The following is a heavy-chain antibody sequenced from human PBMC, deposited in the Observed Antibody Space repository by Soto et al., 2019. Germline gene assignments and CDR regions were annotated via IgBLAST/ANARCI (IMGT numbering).Heavy chain of an antibody. V-gene: IGHV4-59*01. Sequence: PSANLPVTWTVSGGSISRYYWSWSRQPPGKGLEWIGYIYYSGSTNYNPSLKSRVTISVDTSKNQFSLKLSSVTAADTAVYYCARVRNSGRYSSRWYYGDDWAQGTLVTV. CDR3: ARVRNSGRYSSRWYYGDD. CDR1: GGSISRYY. CDR2: IYYSGST. J-gene: IGHJ4*02. D-gene: IGHD6-13*01.